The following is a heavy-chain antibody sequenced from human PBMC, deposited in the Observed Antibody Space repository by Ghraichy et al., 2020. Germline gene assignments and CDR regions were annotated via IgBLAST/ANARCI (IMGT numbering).Heavy chain of an antibody. CDR2: IYYSGST. CDR1: GGSISSSSYY. D-gene: IGHD3-22*01. Sequence: SETLSLTCTVSGGSISSSSYYWGWIRQPPGKGLEWIGSIYYSGSTYYNPSLKSRVTISVDTSKNQFSLKLSSVTAADTAVYYCARHHGSGSGYYFDYWGQGTLVTVSS. J-gene: IGHJ4*02. V-gene: IGHV4-39*01. CDR3: ARHHGSGSGYYFDY.